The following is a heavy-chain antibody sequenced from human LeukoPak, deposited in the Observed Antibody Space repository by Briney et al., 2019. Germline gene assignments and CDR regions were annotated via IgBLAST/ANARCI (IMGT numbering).Heavy chain of an antibody. CDR1: GGSISSSSYY. Sequence: SETLSLTCTVSGGSISSSSYYWGWIRQPPGKGLEWIGSIYYSGSTYYNPSLKSRVTISVDTSKNQFSLKLSSVTAADTAVYYCARAPLGIAARPFEYWGQGTLVTVSS. CDR3: ARAPLGIAARPFEY. V-gene: IGHV4-39*07. J-gene: IGHJ4*02. CDR2: IYYSGST. D-gene: IGHD6-6*01.